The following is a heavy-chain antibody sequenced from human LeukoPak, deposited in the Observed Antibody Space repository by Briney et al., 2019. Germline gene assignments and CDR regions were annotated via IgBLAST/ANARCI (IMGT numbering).Heavy chain of an antibody. CDR3: ARDSGFVAEWLSPNAFDI. V-gene: IGHV1-2*02. Sequence: ASVKVSCKASGYTFTGYYMHWVRQAPGQGLEWMGWINPNSGGTNYAQKFQGRVTMTRDTSISTAYMELSRLRSDDTAVYYCARDSGFVAEWLSPNAFDIWGQGTMDTVSS. CDR1: GYTFTGYY. J-gene: IGHJ3*02. D-gene: IGHD3-3*01. CDR2: INPNSGGT.